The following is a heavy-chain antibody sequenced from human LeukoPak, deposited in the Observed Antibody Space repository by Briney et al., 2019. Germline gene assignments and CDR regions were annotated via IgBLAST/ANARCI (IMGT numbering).Heavy chain of an antibody. CDR3: ARGWYTYYDSSGTLDY. CDR2: INHSGST. V-gene: IGHV4-34*01. CDR1: GFTFGDYA. J-gene: IGHJ4*02. D-gene: IGHD3-22*01. Sequence: KPGRSLRLSCTASGFTFGDYAMSWVRQAPGKGLEWIGEINHSGSTNYNPSLKSRVTISVDTSKNQFSLKLSSVTAADTAVYYCARGWYTYYDSSGTLDYWGQGTLVTVSS.